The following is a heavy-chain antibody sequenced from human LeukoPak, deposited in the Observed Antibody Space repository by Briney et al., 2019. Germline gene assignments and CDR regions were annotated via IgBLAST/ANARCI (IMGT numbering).Heavy chain of an antibody. Sequence: SETLSLTCTVSGGSISSYYWSWIRQPAGKGLEWIGRIYTSGSTNYNPSLKSRVTVSVDTSKDQFSLKLSSVTAADTAVYYCARAGYRPDAFDIWGQGTMVTVSS. CDR2: IYTSGST. D-gene: IGHD5-18*01. CDR1: GGSISSYY. J-gene: IGHJ3*02. CDR3: ARAGYRPDAFDI. V-gene: IGHV4-4*07.